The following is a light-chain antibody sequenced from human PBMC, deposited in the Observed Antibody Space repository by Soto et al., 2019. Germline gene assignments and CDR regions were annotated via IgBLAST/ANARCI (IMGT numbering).Light chain of an antibody. Sequence: QSALTQPPSASGSLGQSVTISCTGTSSDVGVYNYVSWYQYQPGKAPKLMIYDVNKRPSGVPDRFSGSKSGNTASLTVSGLQTEDEADYYCSSYGGSNNYVLLGGGTQLTVL. J-gene: IGLJ2*01. CDR3: SSYGGSNNYVL. CDR2: DVN. V-gene: IGLV2-8*01. CDR1: SSDVGVYNY.